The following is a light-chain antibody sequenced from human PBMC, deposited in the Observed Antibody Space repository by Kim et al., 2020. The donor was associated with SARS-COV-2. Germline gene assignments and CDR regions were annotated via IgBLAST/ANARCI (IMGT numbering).Light chain of an antibody. Sequence: REERETLSCRASQSVSSGYLAWYQQKPGQGPRLLIYGASSRATGIPDRFSGSGSGTDFTLTISRLEPEDLAVYYCQQYGSSPPTTFGQGTRLEIK. CDR3: QQYGSSPPTT. J-gene: IGKJ5*01. CDR1: QSVSSGY. CDR2: GAS. V-gene: IGKV3-20*01.